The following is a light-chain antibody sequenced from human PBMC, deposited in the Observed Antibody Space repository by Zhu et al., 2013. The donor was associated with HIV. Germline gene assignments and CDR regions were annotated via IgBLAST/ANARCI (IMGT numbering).Light chain of an antibody. CDR1: KLGHKY. CDR2: QDT. CDR3: QAWDSSTVV. Sequence: SYELTQPPSVSVSPGQTASITCSGDKLGHKYACWYQQKPGQSPVLVIYQDTKRPSGIPERFSGSNSGNTATLTISGTQAMDEADYYCQAWDSSTVVFGGGTKLTVL. J-gene: IGLJ2*01. V-gene: IGLV3-1*01.